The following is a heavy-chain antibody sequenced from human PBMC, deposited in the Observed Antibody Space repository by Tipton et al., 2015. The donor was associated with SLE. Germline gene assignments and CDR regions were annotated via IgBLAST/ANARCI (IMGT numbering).Heavy chain of an antibody. CDR2: VYGSGST. CDR3: ARLEDPFGIFGVPKGWFDP. D-gene: IGHD3-3*01. V-gene: IGHV4-38-2*01. J-gene: IGHJ5*02. Sequence: TLSLTCAVSGYSISSGYYWGWIRQPPGKGLEWIGYVYGSGSTHYNPSLTSRVTMSVDTSKNQFSLRLTSVTAADTAVYYCARLEDPFGIFGVPKGWFDPWGQGTLVTVSS. CDR1: GYSISSGYY.